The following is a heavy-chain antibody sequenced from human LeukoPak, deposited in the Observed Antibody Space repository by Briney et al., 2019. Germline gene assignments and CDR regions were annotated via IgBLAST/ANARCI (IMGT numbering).Heavy chain of an antibody. Sequence: GGSLRLSCAASGFTFRNYWMSWVRQAPGKGLEWVSAISGSGGSTYYADSVKGRFTISRDNSKNTLYLQMNSLRAEDTAVYYCAKEGSGWPFDYWGQGTLVTVSS. D-gene: IGHD6-19*01. CDR2: ISGSGGST. J-gene: IGHJ4*02. CDR1: GFTFRNYW. CDR3: AKEGSGWPFDY. V-gene: IGHV3-23*01.